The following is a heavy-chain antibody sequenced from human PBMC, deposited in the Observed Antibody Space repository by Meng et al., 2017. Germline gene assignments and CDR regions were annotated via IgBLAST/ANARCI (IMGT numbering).Heavy chain of an antibody. D-gene: IGHD1-26*01. CDR2: VDYSGST. V-gene: IGHV4-31*01. CDR1: CGSIICVCYY. Sequence: GRVPGSVPSLGTASLPLSLTCSVSCGSIICVCYYWSWTRQHPGKGLGLMWYVDYSGSTYYNPSLKRLVTISVATSKNQYPLKLSFVTAADTAVDYCACVGYSRSRVTSYYFDYWGQGTLVTVSS. J-gene: IGHJ4*02. CDR3: ACVGYSRSRVTSYYFDY.